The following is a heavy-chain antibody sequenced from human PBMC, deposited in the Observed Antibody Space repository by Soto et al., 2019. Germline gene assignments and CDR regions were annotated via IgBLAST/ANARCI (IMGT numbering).Heavy chain of an antibody. D-gene: IGHD6-19*01. Sequence: GASVKVSFKASGYTFTGYYMHWLRQAPGQGLEWMGWINPNSGCTNYAQKFQGRVTMTRDTSISTAYMELSRLRSDDTAVYYCARDRSSGPGWFDPWGQGTLVTVSS. CDR3: ARDRSSGPGWFDP. V-gene: IGHV1-2*02. J-gene: IGHJ5*02. CDR2: INPNSGCT. CDR1: GYTFTGYY.